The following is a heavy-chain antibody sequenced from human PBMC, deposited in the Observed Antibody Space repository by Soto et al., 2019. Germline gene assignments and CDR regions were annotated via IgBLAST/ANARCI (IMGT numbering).Heavy chain of an antibody. CDR3: ARRTGDGSGYYY. CDR2: IYYSGST. Sequence: SETLSLTCTVSGGSISSSSYYWGWIRQPPGKGLEWIGSIYYSGSTYYNPSLKSRVTISVDTSKNQFSLKLSSVTAADTAVYYCARRTGDGSGYYYWGQGTLVTVSS. D-gene: IGHD3-22*01. J-gene: IGHJ4*02. CDR1: GGSISSSSYY. V-gene: IGHV4-39*01.